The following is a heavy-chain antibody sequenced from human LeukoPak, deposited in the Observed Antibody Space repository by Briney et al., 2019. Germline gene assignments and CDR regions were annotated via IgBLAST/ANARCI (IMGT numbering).Heavy chain of an antibody. CDR1: GGSFSGYY. CDR3: ASIDTFGGVIAD. Sequence: SETLSLTCAVYGGSFSGYYWSWIRQPPGKGLEWIGEINHSGSTNYNPSLKSRVTISVDTSKNQFSLKLSSVTAADTAVYYCASIDTFGGVIADWGQGTLVTISS. J-gene: IGHJ4*02. D-gene: IGHD3-16*02. CDR2: INHSGST. V-gene: IGHV4-34*01.